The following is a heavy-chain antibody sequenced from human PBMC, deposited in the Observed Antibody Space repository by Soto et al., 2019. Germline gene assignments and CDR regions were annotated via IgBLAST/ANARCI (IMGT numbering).Heavy chain of an antibody. Sequence: ASVKVSCKASGYTFTSYYMHWVRQAPGQGLEWMGIINPSGGSTSYAQKFQGRVTMTRDTSTSTVYMELSSLRSEDTAVYYCARDGGYCSGGSCYSWIYYYYGMDVWGQGTTVTVSS. D-gene: IGHD2-15*01. V-gene: IGHV1-46*01. CDR1: GYTFTSYY. J-gene: IGHJ6*02. CDR2: INPSGGST. CDR3: ARDGGYCSGGSCYSWIYYYYGMDV.